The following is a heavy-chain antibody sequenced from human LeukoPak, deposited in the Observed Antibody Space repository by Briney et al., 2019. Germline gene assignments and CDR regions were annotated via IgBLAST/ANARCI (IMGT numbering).Heavy chain of an antibody. CDR3: ARVSVIGYVDGIDY. CDR1: GVTVSSNY. V-gene: IGHV3-66*01. Sequence: GGSLRLSCAASGVTVSSNYMNWGRQAPGKGLEWVSVIYSGGSTYYADSVKGRFTISRDNSKNTLYLQMNSRRAEDTAVYYCARVSVIGYVDGIDYWGQGTLVAVSS. CDR2: IYSGGST. D-gene: IGHD3-16*01. J-gene: IGHJ4*02.